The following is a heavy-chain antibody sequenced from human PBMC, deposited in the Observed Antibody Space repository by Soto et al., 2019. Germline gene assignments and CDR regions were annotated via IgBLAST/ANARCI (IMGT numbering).Heavy chain of an antibody. V-gene: IGHV1-69*13. Sequence: SVKVSCKASGGTFSSYAISWVRQAPGQGLEWMGGIIPIFGTANYAQKFQGRVTITADESTSTAYMELSSLRSEDTAVYYCASTLYCGGDCLYYGMDVWGQGTTVTVSS. D-gene: IGHD2-21*02. J-gene: IGHJ6*02. CDR3: ASTLYCGGDCLYYGMDV. CDR1: GGTFSSYA. CDR2: IIPIFGTA.